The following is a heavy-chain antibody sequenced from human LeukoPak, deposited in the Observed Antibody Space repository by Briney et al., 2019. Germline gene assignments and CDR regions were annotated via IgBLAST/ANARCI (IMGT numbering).Heavy chain of an antibody. CDR3: ASEAFGGDYFDY. J-gene: IGHJ4*02. D-gene: IGHD3-16*01. V-gene: IGHV3-33*01. Sequence: PGGSLRLSCAASGFTFSSYGMHWVRQAPGKGLEWVAVIWYDGSNKYYADSVKGRFTISRDNAKNSLYLQMNSLRAEDTAVYYCASEAFGGDYFDYWGQGTLVTVSS. CDR2: IWYDGSNK. CDR1: GFTFSSYG.